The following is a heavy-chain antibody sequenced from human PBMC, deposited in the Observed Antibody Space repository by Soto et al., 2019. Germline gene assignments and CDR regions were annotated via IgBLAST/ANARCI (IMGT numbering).Heavy chain of an antibody. J-gene: IGHJ6*02. CDR1: GYSFASYW. V-gene: IGHV5-51*01. CDR3: ARQGAYYGSGSYYKPQYYYGMDV. D-gene: IGHD3-10*01. Sequence: PGESLQISCKGAGYSFASYWIGWVRQMPGKGLEWMGIIYPGDSDTRYSPSFQGQVTISADKSISTAYLQWSSLKASDTAMYYCARQGAYYGSGSYYKPQYYYGMDVWGQGTTVSVSS. CDR2: IYPGDSDT.